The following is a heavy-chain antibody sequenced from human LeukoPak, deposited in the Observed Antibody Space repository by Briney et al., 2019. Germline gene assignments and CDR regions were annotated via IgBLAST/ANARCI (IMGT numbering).Heavy chain of an antibody. V-gene: IGHV1-46*01. CDR3: AREGNTIFGVVIINWFDP. D-gene: IGHD3-3*01. Sequence: ASVKVSCKASGYTFTSYYMHWVRQAPGQGLEWMGIINPSGGSTSYAQKFQGRVTMTRDTSTSTVYMELRSLRSDDTAVYYCAREGNTIFGVVIINWFDPWGQGTLVTVSS. J-gene: IGHJ5*02. CDR2: INPSGGST. CDR1: GYTFTSYY.